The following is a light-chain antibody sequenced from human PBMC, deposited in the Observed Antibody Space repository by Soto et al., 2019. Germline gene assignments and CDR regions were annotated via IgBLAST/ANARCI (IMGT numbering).Light chain of an antibody. V-gene: IGKV2-28*01. CDR2: LAS. CDR3: MQALQSPVT. J-gene: IGKJ4*01. CDR1: QSLLHSNGYSC. Sequence: DIVMSQSPLSLPVTPGETVSISCRSSQSLLHSNGYSCLDWYLQKPGQSPQLLIHLASTRASGVPDRFSGSGSGTDVTLKISRVEAEDVGVYYCMQALQSPVTFGGGTRVEIK.